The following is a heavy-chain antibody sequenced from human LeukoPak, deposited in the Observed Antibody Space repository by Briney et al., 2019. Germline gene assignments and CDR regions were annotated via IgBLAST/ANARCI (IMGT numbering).Heavy chain of an antibody. CDR2: ISSSGSYI. CDR3: ARDVSRDVSCYTD. Sequence: PGGSLRLSCAASGFTFSSYSMNWVRQAPGKGLEWVSSISSSGSYIYLADSMKGRFTISRDNAGNSVYLQMNSLRVDDTAVYFCARDVSRDVSCYTDWGQGTLVTVSS. CDR1: GFTFSSYS. D-gene: IGHD2-2*02. V-gene: IGHV3-21*01. J-gene: IGHJ4*02.